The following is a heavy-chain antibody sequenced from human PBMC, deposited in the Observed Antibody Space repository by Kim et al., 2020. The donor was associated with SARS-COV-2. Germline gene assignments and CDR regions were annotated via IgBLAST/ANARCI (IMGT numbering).Heavy chain of an antibody. D-gene: IGHD3-22*01. CDR2: IYHSGST. CDR1: GGSISSSNW. J-gene: IGHJ4*02. CDR3: ARSGDSSGYYYGGHY. V-gene: IGHV4-4*02. Sequence: SETLSLTCAVSGGSISSSNWWSWVRQPPGKGLEWIGEIYHSGSTNYNPSLKSRVTISVDKSKNQFSLKLSSVTAADTAVYYCARSGDSSGYYYGGHYWGQGTLVTVSS.